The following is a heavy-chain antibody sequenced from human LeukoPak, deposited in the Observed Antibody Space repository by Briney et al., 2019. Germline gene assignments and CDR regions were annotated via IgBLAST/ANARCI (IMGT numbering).Heavy chain of an antibody. V-gene: IGHV4-34*01. D-gene: IGHD3-9*01. CDR1: GGSFSRYF. CDR2: INHGGST. CDR3: ARGSYDVLTGYSDAFDI. Sequence: SETLSLTCAVYGGSFSRYFWIWIRQPPGKGLEWIGEINHGGSTNYNPSLKSRVTISVDTSKHQFSLNLSSVTAADTAVYYCARGSYDVLTGYSDAFDIWGQGTVATVSS. J-gene: IGHJ3*02.